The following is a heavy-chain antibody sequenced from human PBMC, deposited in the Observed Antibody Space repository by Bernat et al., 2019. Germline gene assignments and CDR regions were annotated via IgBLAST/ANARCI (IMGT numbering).Heavy chain of an antibody. CDR1: GFTFSSYA. CDR3: AKDQIGYPLYCFDY. D-gene: IGHD3-22*01. V-gene: IGHV3-23*01. CDR2: ISGSSGST. Sequence: EVQLLESGGGLVQPGGSLRLSCAASGFTFSSYAMSWVRQAPGKGLECVSSISGSSGSTYYADSVKGRFTISRDNSKNTLYLQMNSLSAEDTAVYYCAKDQIGYPLYCFDYWGQGTLVTVSS. J-gene: IGHJ4*02.